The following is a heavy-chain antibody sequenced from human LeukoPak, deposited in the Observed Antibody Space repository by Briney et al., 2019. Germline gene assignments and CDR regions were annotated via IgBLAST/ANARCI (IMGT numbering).Heavy chain of an antibody. Sequence: GGSLRLSCAASGFTVSSNYMSWVRQAPGKGLEWVSVIYRGGSTYYADSVKGRFTISRHNSKNTLYLQMNSLRAEDTAVYYCASHSGYYYADAFDIWGQGTMVTVSS. CDR1: GFTVSSNY. CDR2: IYRGGST. J-gene: IGHJ3*02. CDR3: ASHSGYYYADAFDI. D-gene: IGHD3-22*01. V-gene: IGHV3-53*04.